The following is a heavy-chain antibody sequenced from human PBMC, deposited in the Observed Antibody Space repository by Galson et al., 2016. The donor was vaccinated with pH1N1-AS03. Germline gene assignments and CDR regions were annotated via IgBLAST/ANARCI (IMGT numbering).Heavy chain of an antibody. Sequence: SLRLSCAASGFTFDDYAMQWVRQAPGKGLEWVSGISWNSGSIGYADSVKDRFTISRDNARNSLYLQMKSLRPEDTAVYYCVRGNGAGSYSDFWGLGTLVTVSS. D-gene: IGHD3-10*01. CDR2: ISWNSGSI. V-gene: IGHV3-9*01. CDR3: VRGNGAGSYSDF. CDR1: GFTFDDYA. J-gene: IGHJ4*02.